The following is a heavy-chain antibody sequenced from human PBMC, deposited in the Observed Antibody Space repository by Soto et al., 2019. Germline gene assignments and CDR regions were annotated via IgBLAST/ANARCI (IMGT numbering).Heavy chain of an antibody. CDR3: AREQWGFDS. CDR1: GGSITTNGHY. CDR2: IYYTGNS. Sequence: QVQLQESGPELVKPSQTLSLTCSVSGGSITTNGHYWTWIRQHPGQGLEWIAYIYYTGNSYLNPSLKSRLSISLNTPKNQFSLELRSVTAADTAVYYCAREQWGFDSWGQGTLVTVSS. V-gene: IGHV4-31*03. D-gene: IGHD6-19*01. J-gene: IGHJ4*02.